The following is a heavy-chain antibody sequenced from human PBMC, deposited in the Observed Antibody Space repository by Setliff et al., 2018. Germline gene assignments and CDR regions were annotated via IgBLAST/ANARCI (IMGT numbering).Heavy chain of an antibody. CDR3: ARAGPTVTFFRVLVISWWDP. Sequence: PSETLSLTCTVSGGSISSYYWNWIRQPPGKGLEWIGYIHYSGNPNYHPSLERRVSTSVETSQNQFSLKLSSVTAADTATYYCARAGPTVTFFRVLVISWWDPWGQGSLVTVSS. V-gene: IGHV4-59*12. CDR2: IHYSGNP. J-gene: IGHJ5*02. CDR1: GGSISSYY. D-gene: IGHD3-3*01.